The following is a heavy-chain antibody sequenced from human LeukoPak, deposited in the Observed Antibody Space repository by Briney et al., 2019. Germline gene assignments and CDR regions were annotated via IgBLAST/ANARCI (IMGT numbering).Heavy chain of an antibody. CDR3: AREEQLVRGSYHYYYYMDV. CDR2: IYYSGST. D-gene: IGHD6-13*01. V-gene: IGHV4-59*12. J-gene: IGHJ6*03. Sequence: SETLSLTCTVSGGSISTYYWSWIRQSPGKGLEWIGSIYYSGSTNYNPSLKSRVSISVDTSKNQFSLELSSVTAADTAVYYCAREEQLVRGSYHYYYYMDVWGKGTTVTVSS. CDR1: GGSISTYY.